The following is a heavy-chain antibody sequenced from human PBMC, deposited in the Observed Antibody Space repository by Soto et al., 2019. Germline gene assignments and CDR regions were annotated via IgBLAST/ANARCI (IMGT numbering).Heavy chain of an antibody. V-gene: IGHV4-59*01. CDR1: GGSISSYY. D-gene: IGHD2-21*02. Sequence: TSETLSLTCTVSGGSISSYYWSWIRQPPGKGLEWIGYMYNTGSTIYNPSLKSRVTISVDTSKNQFSLKLDSVTAADTAVYYCARDLWGYCGADCYPLDVWGQGTTVTVSS. CDR3: ARDLWGYCGADCYPLDV. CDR2: MYNTGST. J-gene: IGHJ6*02.